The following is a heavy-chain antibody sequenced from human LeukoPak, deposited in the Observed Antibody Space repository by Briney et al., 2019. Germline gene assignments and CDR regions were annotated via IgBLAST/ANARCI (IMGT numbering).Heavy chain of an antibody. CDR1: GFTFSSYA. Sequence: GGSLRLSCAASGFTFSSYAMSWVRQAPGKGLEWVSAISGSGDSTYYGDSVKGRFTISRDNSRNTLYLQMNSLRAEDTAVYYCAKTRPLDSSSWSHGDYWGQGTLATVSS. V-gene: IGHV3-23*01. J-gene: IGHJ4*02. D-gene: IGHD6-13*01. CDR2: ISGSGDST. CDR3: AKTRPLDSSSWSHGDY.